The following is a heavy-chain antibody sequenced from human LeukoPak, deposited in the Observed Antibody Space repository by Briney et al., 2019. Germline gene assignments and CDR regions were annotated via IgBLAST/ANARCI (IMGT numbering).Heavy chain of an antibody. V-gene: IGHV3-33*06. Sequence: PGRSLRLSCAASGFTFSSYGMHWVRQAPGKGLEWVAVIWYDGSNKYYADSVKGRFTISRDNSKNTLYLQMNSLRAEDTAVYYCAKDGYNWGYYYMDVWGKGTTLTVSS. CDR3: AKDGYNWGYYYMDV. D-gene: IGHD5-24*01. CDR2: IWYDGSNK. CDR1: GFTFSSYG. J-gene: IGHJ6*03.